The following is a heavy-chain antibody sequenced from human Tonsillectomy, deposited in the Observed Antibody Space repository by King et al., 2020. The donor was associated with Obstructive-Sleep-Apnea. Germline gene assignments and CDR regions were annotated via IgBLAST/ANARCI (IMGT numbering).Heavy chain of an antibody. CDR1: GYTFTTYY. CDR2: INPSGNST. V-gene: IGHV1-46*01. Sequence: QLVQSGAEVKKPGASVKVSCKASGYTFTTYYMHWVRQAPGQGLEWMGIINPSGNSTTYAQKFQGRVTMTRDTSTSTVYMDLSSLRSDDTAVYYCVSGWIPDYWVQETLVTVSS. CDR3: VSGWIPDY. D-gene: IGHD6-19*01. J-gene: IGHJ4*02.